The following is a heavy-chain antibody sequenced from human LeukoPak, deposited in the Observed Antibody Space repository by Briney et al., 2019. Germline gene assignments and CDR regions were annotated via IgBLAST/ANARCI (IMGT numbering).Heavy chain of an antibody. J-gene: IGHJ4*02. CDR3: ARDHGY. V-gene: IGHV3-30*04. Sequence: PGGSLRLSCAGSGFTFSGYAMHWVRQAPGKGLEWVTVISSDGSQKYYADSVKGRFTISRDNSKNTLYLQMNSLRAEDTAVYYCARDHGYWGQGTLVTVSS. CDR1: GFTFSGYA. CDR2: ISSDGSQK.